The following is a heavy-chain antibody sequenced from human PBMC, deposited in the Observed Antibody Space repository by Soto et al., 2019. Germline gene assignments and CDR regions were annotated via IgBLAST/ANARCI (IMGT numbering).Heavy chain of an antibody. D-gene: IGHD3-3*01. Sequence: QLQLQESGPGLVKPSETLSLTCTVSGGSISPTSYFWGWFRQPPGKGLEWIANIYYSGKTYYNPSLKGRVTIAVDTSKNHFSLTVSSVTAADTAVYHCARHPTIFGVGAPNWGQGSLVIVSS. V-gene: IGHV4-39*01. J-gene: IGHJ4*02. CDR3: ARHPTIFGVGAPN. CDR2: IYYSGKT. CDR1: GGSISPTSYF.